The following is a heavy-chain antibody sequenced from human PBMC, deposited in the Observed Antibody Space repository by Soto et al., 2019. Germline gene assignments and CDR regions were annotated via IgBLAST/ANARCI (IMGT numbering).Heavy chain of an antibody. D-gene: IGHD3-3*01. CDR2: INHSGST. CDR3: ARAEVWSGDNFDY. CDR1: GGYFRGYY. V-gene: IGHV4-34*01. Sequence: SEILSLTCAGYGGYFRGYYWSWIRQPPGKGLEWIGEINHSGSTNYNPSLKSRVTISVDTSKNQFSLKLSSVTAADTAVYYCARAEVWSGDNFDYWGQGTLVTVSS. J-gene: IGHJ4*02.